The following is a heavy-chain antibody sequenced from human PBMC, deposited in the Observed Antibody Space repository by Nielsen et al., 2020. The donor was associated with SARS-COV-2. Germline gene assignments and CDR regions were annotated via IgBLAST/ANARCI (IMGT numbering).Heavy chain of an antibody. V-gene: IGHV5-10-1*01. CDR2: IDPGDSHT. Sequence: GESLKISCRGSGYEFTNYWINWVRQMPGKGLEWMGRIDPGDSHTNYSPSFQGHVSISVDKSISTAYLQCSSLKASDTAMYYCARQYSMVRGITYYAMDVWGQGTTVTVSS. D-gene: IGHD3-10*01. CDR1: GYEFTNYW. CDR3: ARQYSMVRGITYYAMDV. J-gene: IGHJ6*02.